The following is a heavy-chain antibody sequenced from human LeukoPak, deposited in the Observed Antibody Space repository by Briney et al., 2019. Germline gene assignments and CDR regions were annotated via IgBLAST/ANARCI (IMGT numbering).Heavy chain of an antibody. CDR1: GFTFSSYA. D-gene: IGHD5-18*01. CDR2: IIPIFGTA. J-gene: IGHJ4*02. Sequence: GGSLRLSCAASGFTFSSYAISWVRQAPGQGLEWMGRIIPIFGTANYAQKFQGRVTITTDESTSTAYMELSSLRSEDTAVYYCAREQDTAMVIDYWGQGTLVTVSS. V-gene: IGHV1-69*05. CDR3: AREQDTAMVIDY.